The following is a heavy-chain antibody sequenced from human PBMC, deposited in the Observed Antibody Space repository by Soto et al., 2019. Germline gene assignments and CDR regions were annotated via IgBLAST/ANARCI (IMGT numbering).Heavy chain of an antibody. CDR3: AKDRLARGFDY. J-gene: IGHJ4*02. V-gene: IGHV3-23*01. D-gene: IGHD2-21*01. CDR2: VSATAGTT. CDR1: GFTLSNYG. Sequence: GGSLRLSCAASGFTLSNYGMSWVRQAPGKGLEWVSLVSATAGTTYYTDSVKGRFTISRDNSRNTVYLQMNSLRADDTAVYYCAKDRLARGFDYWGQGTLVTVSS.